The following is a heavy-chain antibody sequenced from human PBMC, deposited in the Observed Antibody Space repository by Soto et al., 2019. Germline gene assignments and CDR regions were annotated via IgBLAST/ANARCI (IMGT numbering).Heavy chain of an antibody. CDR1: GYTFTNYY. D-gene: IGHD3-9*01. CDR2: INPSGGST. Sequence: ASVKASCKASGYTFTNYYMHWVRQAPGQGLEWMGIINPSGGSTTYAQKFQGRVTMTRDTSTSTVYMELSSLRSEDTAVYYCARAGNYDILTGYSMDYYYYYMDVWGKGTTVTVSS. CDR3: ARAGNYDILTGYSMDYYYYYMDV. V-gene: IGHV1-46*03. J-gene: IGHJ6*03.